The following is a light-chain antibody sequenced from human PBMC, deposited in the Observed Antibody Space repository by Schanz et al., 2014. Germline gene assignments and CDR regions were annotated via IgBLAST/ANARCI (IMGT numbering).Light chain of an antibody. J-gene: IGKJ4*01. Sequence: EIVLTQSPGTLSLSPGERATLSCRASQSVTSSYLAWYQQTPGQAPRLLIYGASSRATGIPDRFSGSASGTEFTLAITSLQSEDFAVYYCQQYNNWPRTFGGGTKVEIK. CDR2: GAS. CDR1: QSVTSSY. V-gene: IGKV3-20*01. CDR3: QQYNNWPRT.